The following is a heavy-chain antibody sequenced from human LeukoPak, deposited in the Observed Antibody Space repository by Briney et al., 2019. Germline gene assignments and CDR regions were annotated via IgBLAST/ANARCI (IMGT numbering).Heavy chain of an antibody. J-gene: IGHJ4*02. V-gene: IGHV3-48*02. D-gene: IGHD6-13*01. CDR1: GFAFSSYS. CDR3: ARDHSSSWTFDY. CDR2: ISRSSSIL. Sequence: GGSLRLSCAASGFAFSSYSMNWVRLAPGKGLEWVSYISRSSSILYYADSVKGRFTISRDNAKNSLYLQMNSPRDEDTAVYYCARDHSSSWTFDYWGQGTLVTVSS.